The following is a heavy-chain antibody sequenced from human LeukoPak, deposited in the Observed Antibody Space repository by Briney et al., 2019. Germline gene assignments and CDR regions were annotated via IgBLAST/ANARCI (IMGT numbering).Heavy chain of an antibody. CDR1: GFTFSSFA. Sequence: GGSLRLSCAASGFTFSSFAMHWVRQAPGKGLDWVAIISSDESSKYYADSVKGRFTISRDNPKNTLYLQMNSLRPEDTAVYCCAREVGMTGYWGQGTLVTVSS. V-gene: IGHV3-30-3*01. CDR3: AREVGMTGY. J-gene: IGHJ4*02. D-gene: IGHD3-9*01. CDR2: ISSDESSK.